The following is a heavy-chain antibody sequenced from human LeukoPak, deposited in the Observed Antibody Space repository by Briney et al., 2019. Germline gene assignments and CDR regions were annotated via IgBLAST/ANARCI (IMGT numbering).Heavy chain of an antibody. CDR3: SRFNSGW. J-gene: IGHJ4*02. CDR1: GFTFSNAW. CDR2: ISGDGLST. V-gene: IGHV3-23*01. Sequence: GGSLRLSCAASGFTFSNAWMSWVRQGPGKGVEWVSAISGDGLSTFYADSVKGRFSISRDNPKNTLYLQMNTLRAEDSAVYYCSRFNSGWWGQGTLVTVSS. D-gene: IGHD5-12*01.